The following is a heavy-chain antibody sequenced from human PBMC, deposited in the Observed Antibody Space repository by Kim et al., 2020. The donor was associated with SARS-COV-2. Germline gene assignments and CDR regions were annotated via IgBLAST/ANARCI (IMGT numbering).Heavy chain of an antibody. J-gene: IGHJ5*02. D-gene: IGHD6-13*01. CDR3: ARVCGFVAAAGTPITRFDP. V-gene: IGHV4-34*01. Sequence: SRVTISVDTSKNQFSLKLSSVTAADTAVYYCARVCGFVAAAGTPITRFDPWGQGTLVTVSS.